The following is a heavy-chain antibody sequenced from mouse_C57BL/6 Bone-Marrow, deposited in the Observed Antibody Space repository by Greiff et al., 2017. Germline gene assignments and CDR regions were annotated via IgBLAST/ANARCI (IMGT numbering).Heavy chain of an antibody. Sequence: QVQLKQPGAELVKPGASVKVSCKASGYTFTSYWMHWVKQRPGQGLEWIGRIHPSDSDTNYNQKFKGKATLTVDKSSSTAYMQLSSLTSEDSAVYYCAIGLTTVVGYAMDYWGQGTSVTVSS. CDR2: IHPSDSDT. CDR3: AIGLTTVVGYAMDY. D-gene: IGHD1-1*01. J-gene: IGHJ4*01. V-gene: IGHV1-74*01. CDR1: GYTFTSYW.